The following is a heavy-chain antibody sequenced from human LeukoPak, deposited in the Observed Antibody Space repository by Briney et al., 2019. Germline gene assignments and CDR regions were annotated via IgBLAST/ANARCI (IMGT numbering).Heavy chain of an antibody. V-gene: IGHV3-7*01. Sequence: PGGSLRLSCAASGFTFSSYWMSWVRQAPGKGLEWVANINQDGSEKYYVDSVKGRFTISRDNARNSLYLQMNSLRAEDTAVYYCARDPHPDAFDIWGQGTMVTVSS. CDR1: GFTFSSYW. CDR3: ARDPHPDAFDI. CDR2: INQDGSEK. J-gene: IGHJ3*02.